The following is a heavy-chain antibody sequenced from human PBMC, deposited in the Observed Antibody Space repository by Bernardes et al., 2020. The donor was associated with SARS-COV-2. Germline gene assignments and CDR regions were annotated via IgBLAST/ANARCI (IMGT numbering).Heavy chain of an antibody. V-gene: IGHV3-23*01. CDR2: ISGNSESI. D-gene: IGHD3-10*01. Sequence: GGSLRLSCTASGFTFNNYAMIWVRQAPGKGLEWVTSISGNSESIFYADSVKGLFTVSRDNSKNTLYLQMRRLSAEDSAVYYCARDPYGSGTFGGGFDIWGRGTMVTVSS. CDR1: GFTFNNYA. CDR3: ARDPYGSGTFGGGFDI. J-gene: IGHJ3*02.